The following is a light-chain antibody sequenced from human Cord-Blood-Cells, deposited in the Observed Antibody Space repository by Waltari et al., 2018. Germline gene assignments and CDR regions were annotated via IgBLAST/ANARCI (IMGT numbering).Light chain of an antibody. CDR3: QQYDNLPIT. CDR1: QSVSSSH. J-gene: IGKJ5*01. CDR2: GAS. V-gene: IGKV3-20*01. Sequence: EIVLTQSPGTLSLSPGERATLSCRASQSVSSSHLAWYHQKPGQAPRLLIYGASSRATGIPDRFSGSGSGTDFTLTISRLEPEDIATYYCQQYDNLPITFGQGTRLEIK.